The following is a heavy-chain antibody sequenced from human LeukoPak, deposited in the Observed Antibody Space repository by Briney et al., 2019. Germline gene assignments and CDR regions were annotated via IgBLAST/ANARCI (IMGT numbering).Heavy chain of an antibody. CDR1: GFTFSYYW. CDR3: ARPSSSSWPY. CDR2: IKEDGSEK. D-gene: IGHD6-13*01. Sequence: GGSLRLSCAASGFTFSYYWMSWVRQAPGKGLEWVANIKEDGSEKYCVDSVKGRFTISRDNAKNSLYLQMNSLRAEDTAVYYCARPSSSSWPYWGQGTLVTVSS. J-gene: IGHJ4*02. V-gene: IGHV3-7*01.